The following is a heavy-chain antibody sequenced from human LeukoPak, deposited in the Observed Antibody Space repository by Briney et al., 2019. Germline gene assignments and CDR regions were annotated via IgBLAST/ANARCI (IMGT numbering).Heavy chain of an antibody. CDR1: GFTFSSYW. Sequence: GGSLRLSCAASGFTFSSYWMSWVRLAPGKGLEWVANIKGDGSEKWYADSVKGRFTISRDNAQNSVHLQMNSLGAEDTAVYHCARDEYRSRWLHPWGQGTLVTVTS. CDR2: IKGDGSEK. CDR3: ARDEYRSRWLHP. J-gene: IGHJ5*02. V-gene: IGHV3-7*01. D-gene: IGHD5-24*01.